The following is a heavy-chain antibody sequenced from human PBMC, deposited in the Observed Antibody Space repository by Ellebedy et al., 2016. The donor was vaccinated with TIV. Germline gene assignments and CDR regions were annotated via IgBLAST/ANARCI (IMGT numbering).Heavy chain of an antibody. V-gene: IGHV3-73*01. Sequence: GESLKISXAASGFTFSGSAMHWVRQASGKGLEWVGRIRSKANSYATAYAALVKGRFTISRDDSKNTAYLQMNSLKTEDTAVYYCTRPSGYDYNYYYYMDVWGKGTTVTVSS. D-gene: IGHD5-12*01. CDR2: IRSKANSYAT. J-gene: IGHJ6*03. CDR3: TRPSGYDYNYYYYMDV. CDR1: GFTFSGSA.